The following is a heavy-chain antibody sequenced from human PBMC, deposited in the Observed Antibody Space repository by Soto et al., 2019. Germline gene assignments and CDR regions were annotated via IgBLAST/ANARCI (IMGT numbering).Heavy chain of an antibody. D-gene: IGHD3-22*01. CDR3: ARVNRTMIVVVSYYFDY. CDR1: GYTFTSYD. V-gene: IGHV1-8*01. CDR2: MNPNSGNT. Sequence: GASVKVSCKASGYTFTSYDINWVRQATGQGLEWMGWMNPNSGNTGYAQKFQGRVTMTRNTSISTAYMELSSLISEDTAVYYCARVNRTMIVVVSYYFDYWGQGTLVTVSS. J-gene: IGHJ4*02.